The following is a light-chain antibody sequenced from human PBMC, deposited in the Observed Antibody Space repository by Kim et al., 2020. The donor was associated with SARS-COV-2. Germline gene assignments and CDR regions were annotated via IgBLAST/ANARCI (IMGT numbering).Light chain of an antibody. V-gene: IGLV2-14*03. J-gene: IGLJ2*01. CDR2: DVK. CDR1: SSDVGGYNF. CDR3: SSYTSSHTVI. Sequence: GKSINTACTGTSSDVGGYNFVYWYQQRPGKAPQLMIYDVKYRPAGVSNRFSGSKSVNTASLTISGLQAEDEADYYCSSYTSSHTVIFGGGTKLTVL.